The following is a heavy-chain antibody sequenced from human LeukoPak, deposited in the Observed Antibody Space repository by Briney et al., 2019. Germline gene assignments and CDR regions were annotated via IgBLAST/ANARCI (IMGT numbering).Heavy chain of an antibody. CDR3: ARVNPMRYGSFDY. CDR1: GGSISSGSYY. V-gene: IGHV4-61*02. Sequence: PSETLSLTCTVSGGSISSGSYYWSWIRQPAGKGLEWIGRIYTSGSTNYNPSLKSRVTISVDTSKNQFSLKLSSVTAADTAVYYCARVNPMRYGSFDYWGQGTLVTVSS. D-gene: IGHD4-17*01. CDR2: IYTSGST. J-gene: IGHJ4*02.